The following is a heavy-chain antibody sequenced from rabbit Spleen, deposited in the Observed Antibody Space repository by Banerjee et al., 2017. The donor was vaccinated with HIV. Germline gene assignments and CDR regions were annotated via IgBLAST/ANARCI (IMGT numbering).Heavy chain of an antibody. V-gene: IGHV1S45*01. CDR1: GFSFSSSYW. J-gene: IGHJ4*01. CDR2: IYAGSSGST. Sequence: QQQLVESGGGLVQPEGSLTFTCTASGFSFSSSYWICWVRQAPGKGLEWIACIYAGSSGSTYYASWAKGRFTISKTSSTTVTLQMTSVTVADTATYFCARGVGSNVGYATYFNLWGPGTLVTVS. D-gene: IGHD6-1*01. CDR3: ARGVGSNVGYATYFNL.